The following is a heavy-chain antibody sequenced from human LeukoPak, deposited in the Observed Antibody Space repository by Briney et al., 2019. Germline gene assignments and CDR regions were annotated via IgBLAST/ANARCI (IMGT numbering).Heavy chain of an antibody. Sequence: PGGSPRLSRAASGFTVSSNYMSWVRQAPGKGLEWVSVIYSGGNTYYADSVKGRFTISRDNSKNTLYLQMNSLRAEGTAVYYCARDQGYTFGYGMDVWGKGTTVTVSS. D-gene: IGHD2-2*02. CDR1: GFTVSSNY. J-gene: IGHJ6*04. CDR3: ARDQGYTFGYGMDV. V-gene: IGHV3-53*01. CDR2: IYSGGNT.